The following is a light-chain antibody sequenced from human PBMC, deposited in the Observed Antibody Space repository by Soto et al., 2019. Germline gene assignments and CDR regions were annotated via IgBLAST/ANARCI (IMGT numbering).Light chain of an antibody. V-gene: IGLV1-44*01. J-gene: IGLJ3*02. Sequence: QSVLTQAPSASGTPGQRVTISCSGSSYNIGSNTVSWYQQVPGTAPKLLIYSNDQRPSGVPDRFSGSKSGTSASLAIGGLQSEDEADYYCAAWDDSLNGWVFGGGTKLTVL. CDR3: AAWDDSLNGWV. CDR2: SND. CDR1: SYNIGSNT.